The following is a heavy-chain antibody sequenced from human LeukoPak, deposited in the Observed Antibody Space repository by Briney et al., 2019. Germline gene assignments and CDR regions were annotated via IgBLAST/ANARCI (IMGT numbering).Heavy chain of an antibody. V-gene: IGHV4-59*12. CDR1: GGSISSYS. CDR3: ARRGRAAAGNWFDP. CDR2: IYHSGST. Sequence: SETLSLTCTVSGGSISSYSWSWIRKSPGKGLEWIGEIYHSGSTNYNPSLKSRVTISVDKSKNQFSLKLSSVTAADTAVYYCARRGRAAAGNWFDPWGQGTLVTVTS. D-gene: IGHD6-13*01. J-gene: IGHJ5*02.